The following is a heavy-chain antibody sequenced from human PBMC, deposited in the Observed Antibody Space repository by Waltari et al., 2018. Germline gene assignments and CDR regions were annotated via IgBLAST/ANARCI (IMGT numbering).Heavy chain of an antibody. Sequence: QVQLVQSGAEVKKPGASVKVSCEASGYTFAAVYIYWLRRAPGQGLEWMGWINPNGGGTNYAQKFQGRVTMTSDTSISTAYMELSGLKSDDTAVYYCARPHYCDTSGTSYFDLWGRGTLVTVSP. V-gene: IGHV1-2*02. D-gene: IGHD3-22*01. CDR1: GYTFAAVY. CDR3: ARPHYCDTSGTSYFDL. J-gene: IGHJ2*01. CDR2: INPNGGGT.